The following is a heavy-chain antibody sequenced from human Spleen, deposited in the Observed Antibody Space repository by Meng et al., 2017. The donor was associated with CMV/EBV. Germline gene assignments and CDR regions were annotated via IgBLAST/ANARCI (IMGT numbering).Heavy chain of an antibody. CDR2: IHHSGGT. D-gene: IGHD3-3*01. J-gene: IGHJ5*02. CDR1: GGSFSGYY. Sequence: GSLRLSCAVYGGSFSGYYWGWIRQPPGKGLEWIGEIHHSGGTKYNPSLKSRVTISVDTSKNQFSLGLSSVTAADTAVYYCSRDPPTEIWSVYHWFDPWGQGTLVTVSS. V-gene: IGHV4-34*01. CDR3: SRDPPTEIWSVYHWFDP.